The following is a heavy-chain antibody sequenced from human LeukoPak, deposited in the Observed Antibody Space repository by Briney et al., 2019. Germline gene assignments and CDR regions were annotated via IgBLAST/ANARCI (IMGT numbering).Heavy chain of an antibody. Sequence: SETLSLTCTVSGGSISSSSYYWGWIRQPPGKGLEWIGSIYYSGSTYYNPSLKSRVTISVDTSKNQFSLKLSSVTAADTAVYYCARVKPYPPKVVAYFDYWGQGTLVTVSP. CDR2: IYYSGST. J-gene: IGHJ4*02. V-gene: IGHV4-39*07. CDR3: ARVKPYPPKVVAYFDY. CDR1: GGSISSSSYY. D-gene: IGHD2-15*01.